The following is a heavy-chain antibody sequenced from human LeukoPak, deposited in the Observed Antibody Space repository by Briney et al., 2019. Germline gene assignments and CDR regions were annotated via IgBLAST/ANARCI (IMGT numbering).Heavy chain of an antibody. CDR2: IYYSGST. D-gene: IGHD3-3*01. V-gene: IGHV4-59*08. Sequence: SETLSLTCTVSGGSISSYYWSWIRQPPGKGLEWIGYIYYSGSTNYNPSLKSRVTISVDTSKNQFSLKLSPVTAADTAVYYCARRGLSHGIYYDFWSGIDAFDIWGQGTMVTVSS. CDR1: GGSISSYY. CDR3: ARRGLSHGIYYDFWSGIDAFDI. J-gene: IGHJ3*02.